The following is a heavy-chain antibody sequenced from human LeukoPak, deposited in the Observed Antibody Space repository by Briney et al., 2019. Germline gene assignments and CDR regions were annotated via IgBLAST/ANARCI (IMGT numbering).Heavy chain of an antibody. CDR1: RFTFSRNW. V-gene: IGHV3-7*03. CDR2: IKEDGSEK. D-gene: IGHD3-9*01. Sequence: GSLRLSCAASRFTFSRNWMSWVRQAPGKGLEWVANIKEDGSEKYYVDSVKGRFTISRDNAKNSLFLQMNSLRAEDTALYYCAKDTRDILTGYYNTAFDYWGQGALVTVSS. J-gene: IGHJ4*02. CDR3: AKDTRDILTGYYNTAFDY.